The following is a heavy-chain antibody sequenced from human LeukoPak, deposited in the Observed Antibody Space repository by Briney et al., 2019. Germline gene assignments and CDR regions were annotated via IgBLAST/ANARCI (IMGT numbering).Heavy chain of an antibody. CDR1: GYSFTNYW. CDR3: ARRGSTTTLFPLDY. J-gene: IGHJ4*02. CDR2: IYPGDSDT. Sequence: GESLKISCKGSGYSFTNYWINWVRQMPGKGLEWMGIIYPGDSDTRYSPSFQGQVTISADKSISTAYLQWSSLEASDTAMYYCARRGSTTTLFPLDYWGQGTLVTVSS. D-gene: IGHD2-2*01. V-gene: IGHV5-51*01.